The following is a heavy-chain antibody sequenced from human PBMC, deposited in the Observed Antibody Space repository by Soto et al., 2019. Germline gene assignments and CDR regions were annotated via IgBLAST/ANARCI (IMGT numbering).Heavy chain of an antibody. V-gene: IGHV1-18*04. CDR3: ARQPYQPTIFGVVTHYYHYYGMDV. J-gene: IGHJ6*04. D-gene: IGHD3-3*01. CDR2: ISAYNGNT. CDR1: GYTFTSYG. Sequence: ASVKVSCKASGYTFTSYGISWVRQAPRQGLEWMGWISAYNGNTNYAQKLKGRVTMTTETSTSTAYKELRSLRSDNTAVYYGARQPYQPTIFGVVTHYYHYYGMDVWGDVTTGTVSS.